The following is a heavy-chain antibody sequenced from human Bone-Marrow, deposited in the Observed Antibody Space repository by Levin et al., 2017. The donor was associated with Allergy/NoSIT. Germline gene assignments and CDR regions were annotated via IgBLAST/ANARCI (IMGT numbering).Heavy chain of an antibody. CDR2: ISGSGGST. Sequence: ETLSLTCAASGFTFSSYAMSWVRQAPGKGLEWVSAISGSGGSTYYADSVKGRFTISRDNSKNTLYLQMNSLRAEDTAVYYCAKEGVYSMRPSSRAFDYWGQGTLVTVSS. CDR1: GFTFSSYA. D-gene: IGHD6-6*01. CDR3: AKEGVYSMRPSSRAFDY. V-gene: IGHV3-23*01. J-gene: IGHJ4*02.